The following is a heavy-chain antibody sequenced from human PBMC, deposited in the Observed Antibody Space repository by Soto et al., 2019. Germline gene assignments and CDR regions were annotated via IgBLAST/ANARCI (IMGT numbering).Heavy chain of an antibody. CDR1: GITFSTYA. CDR3: ARDWRGAEGFDP. D-gene: IGHD3-3*01. Sequence: ASVKVSCKASGITFSTYAIHWVRQGPGQGLEWMGWIGADNGDTSYAQNFQGRVTMTTDTSTTTSYMELRSLTSDDTAVHFCARDWRGAEGFDPWGQGTLVTVSS. V-gene: IGHV1-18*01. J-gene: IGHJ5*02. CDR2: IGADNGDT.